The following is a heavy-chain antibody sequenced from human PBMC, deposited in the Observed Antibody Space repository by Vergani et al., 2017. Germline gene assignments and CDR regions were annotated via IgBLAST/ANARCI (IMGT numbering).Heavy chain of an antibody. D-gene: IGHD3-10*01. Sequence: EVQLVESGGGLVQPGGSLRLSCAASGFTFSSYWMSWVRQAPGKGLEWVANIKQDGSEKDYVDSVKGRFTISRDNAKNSLYLQMNSRRAEDTAVYYCARNSLWFGELFIDYWGQGTLVTVSS. J-gene: IGHJ4*02. CDR1: GFTFSSYW. CDR2: IKQDGSEK. V-gene: IGHV3-7*01. CDR3: ARNSLWFGELFIDY.